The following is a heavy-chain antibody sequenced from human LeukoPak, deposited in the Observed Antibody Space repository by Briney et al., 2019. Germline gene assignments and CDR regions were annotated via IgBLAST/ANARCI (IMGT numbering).Heavy chain of an antibody. CDR1: GRSFSGYY. D-gene: IGHD6-6*01. J-gene: IGHJ4*02. V-gene: IGHV4-34*01. CDR3: ARTPRPLFDY. CDR2: INHSGST. Sequence: KPSETLSLTCAVYGRSFSGYYWSWIRQPPGKGLEWIGEINHSGSTNYNPSLKSRVTISVDTSKNQFSLKLSSVTAADTAAYYCARTPRPLFDYWGQGTLVTVSS.